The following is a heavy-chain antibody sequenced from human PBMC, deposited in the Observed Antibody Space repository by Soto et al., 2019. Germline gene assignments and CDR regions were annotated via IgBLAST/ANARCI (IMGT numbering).Heavy chain of an antibody. V-gene: IGHV3-21*01. Sequence: PGGSLRLSCVTSGFTFSRNTMNWVRQAPGKGLEWVASITSSGSYVYYADSVKGRFSASRDNAKNSLSLQMDSLRPDDTAIYFCLKDEGIEAMDVWGQGTTVTVSS. D-gene: IGHD3-3*02. CDR2: ITSSGSYV. CDR3: LKDEGIEAMDV. J-gene: IGHJ6*02. CDR1: GFTFSRNT.